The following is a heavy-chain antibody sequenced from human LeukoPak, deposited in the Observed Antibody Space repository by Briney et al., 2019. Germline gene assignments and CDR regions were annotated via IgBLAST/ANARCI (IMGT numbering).Heavy chain of an antibody. Sequence: GGSLRLSCAASGFTFSSDGMHWVRQAPGKGLEWVAFIRYDGSNKYYADSVKGRFTISRDNPKNTLYLQMNSLRAEDTAVYYCAKDPGLLWLGEYYFDYWGQGTLVTVSS. J-gene: IGHJ4*02. D-gene: IGHD3-10*01. V-gene: IGHV3-30*02. CDR2: IRYDGSNK. CDR3: AKDPGLLWLGEYYFDY. CDR1: GFTFSSDG.